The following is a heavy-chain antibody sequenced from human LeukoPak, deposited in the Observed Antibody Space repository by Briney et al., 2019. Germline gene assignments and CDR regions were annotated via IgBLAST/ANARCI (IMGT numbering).Heavy chain of an antibody. J-gene: IGHJ4*02. CDR3: ARDILTGYYSVGDY. Sequence: SVKVSCKASGGTFSSYAISWVRQAPGQGLEWMGGIIPISGTANYAQKLQGSVTITADDSTSTAYLELSSLRSEDTAVYYCARDILTGYYSVGDYWGQGTLVTVSS. D-gene: IGHD3-9*01. V-gene: IGHV1-69*13. CDR2: IIPISGTA. CDR1: GGTFSSYA.